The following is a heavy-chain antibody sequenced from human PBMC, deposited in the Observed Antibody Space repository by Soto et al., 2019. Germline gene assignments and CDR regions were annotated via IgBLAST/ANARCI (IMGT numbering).Heavy chain of an antibody. CDR3: VRVGIVARPY. D-gene: IGHD2-21*01. CDR1: GLTFSKFE. Sequence: EVQMVESGGGLVQPGGSLRLSCEVSGLTFSKFEMTWVRQAPGQGLEWVSSISSDGATIYYADSVKGRFTISRDNDKNVLYLQMNSLKGEDTATYYCVRVGIVARPYWGQGTPVTVSS. J-gene: IGHJ4*02. CDR2: ISSDGATI. V-gene: IGHV3-48*03.